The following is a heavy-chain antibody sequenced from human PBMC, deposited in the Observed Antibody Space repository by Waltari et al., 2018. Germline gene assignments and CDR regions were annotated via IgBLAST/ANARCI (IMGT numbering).Heavy chain of an antibody. CDR2: IYHSGST. J-gene: IGHJ4*02. V-gene: IGHV4-31*03. CDR1: GGSISSGGYY. D-gene: IGHD6-13*01. Sequence: QVQLQESGPGLVKHSQTLSLTCTVSGGSISSGGYYWSWIRQHPGKGLEWIGYIYHSGSTYYNPSLKSRVTISVDRSKNQFSLKLSSVTAADTAVYYCARAYEQQLVRYFDYWGQGTLVTVSS. CDR3: ARAYEQQLVRYFDY.